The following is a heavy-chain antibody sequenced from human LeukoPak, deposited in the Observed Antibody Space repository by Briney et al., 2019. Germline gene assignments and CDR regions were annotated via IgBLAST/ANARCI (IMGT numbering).Heavy chain of an antibody. J-gene: IGHJ1*01. Sequence: TGGSLRLSCAASGFTFSDYYLTWIRQAPGKGLEWVSYISGSSSDTNYADSVRGRFTISRDNANKSLYLQMNSLRDEDTAVYYCARVGATWYFQHWGQGALVTVSS. CDR3: ARVGATWYFQH. V-gene: IGHV3-11*06. CDR2: ISGSSSDT. D-gene: IGHD1-26*01. CDR1: GFTFSDYY.